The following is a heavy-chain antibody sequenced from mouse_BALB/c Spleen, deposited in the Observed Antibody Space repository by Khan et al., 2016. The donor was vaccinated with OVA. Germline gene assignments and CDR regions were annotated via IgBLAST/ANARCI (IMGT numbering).Heavy chain of an antibody. Sequence: QVQLKESGPGLVAPSQRLSITCTVYGYSFTRYGVHWVRQPPGKGLEWLGLIWDGSGTNYYWALMYRLSISIDNSKSLVFLIMNSLQTDDTALYYGARSKYLARYWGQGTTLTVSS. CDR3: ARSKYLARY. J-gene: IGHJ2*01. CDR2: IWDGSGT. D-gene: IGHD3-3*01. V-gene: IGHV2-9*02. CDR1: GYSFTRYG.